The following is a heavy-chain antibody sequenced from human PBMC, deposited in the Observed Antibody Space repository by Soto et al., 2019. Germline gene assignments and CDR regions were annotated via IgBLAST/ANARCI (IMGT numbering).Heavy chain of an antibody. Sequence: QVQLQESGPGLVKPSQTLSLTCTVSGGSISSGGYYWSWIRQHPGKGLEWIGYIYYSGSTYYNPSLQSRVTISVDTSKNQFSLKLSSVTAADTAVYFCARVSRYVVVVTASHYYFDYWGQGTLVTVSS. CDR3: ARVSRYVVVVTASHYYFDY. V-gene: IGHV4-31*03. J-gene: IGHJ4*02. D-gene: IGHD2-21*02. CDR2: IYYSGST. CDR1: GGSISSGGYY.